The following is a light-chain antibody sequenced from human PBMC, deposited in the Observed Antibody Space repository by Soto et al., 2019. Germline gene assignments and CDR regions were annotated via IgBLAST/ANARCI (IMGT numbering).Light chain of an antibody. J-gene: IGLJ1*01. CDR2: EGT. CDR1: SSDVGSYNL. Sequence: QSALTQPASVSGSPGQSITISCTGTSSDVGSYNLVSWYQQHPGKAPKFMIYEGTKRPSGVSNRFSGSKSGNTASLTISGLQAEDEADYYCYSYAGSRHYVFGTGTKLTVL. CDR3: YSYAGSRHYV. V-gene: IGLV2-23*01.